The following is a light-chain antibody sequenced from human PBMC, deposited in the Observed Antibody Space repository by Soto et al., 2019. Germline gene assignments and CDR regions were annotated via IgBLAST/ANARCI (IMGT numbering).Light chain of an antibody. CDR3: SSYTSSSTPVV. V-gene: IGLV2-14*01. CDR1: SSDVGGYNY. Sequence: ALTQPASVSGSPGQSIPISCTGTSSDVGGYNYVSWYQQHPGKAPKLMIYDVSNRPSGVSNRFSGSKSGNTASLTISGLQAEDEADYYCSSYTSSSTPVVFGGGTKLTVL. J-gene: IGLJ2*01. CDR2: DVS.